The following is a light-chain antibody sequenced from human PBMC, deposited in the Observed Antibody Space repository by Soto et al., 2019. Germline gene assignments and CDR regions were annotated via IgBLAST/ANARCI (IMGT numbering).Light chain of an antibody. CDR2: GAS. V-gene: IGKV3D-20*02. CDR1: QSVSNNY. CDR3: QQRSNWPIT. Sequence: EIVLTQSPGTLSLSPGERATLSCRASQSVSNNYLAWYQQKPGQAPRLLIYGASSRATGIPDRFSGSGSGTDFTLTISRLEPEDFAVYYCQQRSNWPITFGQVTPLE. J-gene: IGKJ5*01.